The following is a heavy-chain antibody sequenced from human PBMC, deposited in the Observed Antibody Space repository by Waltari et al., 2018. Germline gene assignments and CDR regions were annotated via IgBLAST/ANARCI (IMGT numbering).Heavy chain of an antibody. Sequence: DVQLVESGGGLVQPGGSLRLSCAASGFTFSTYWMLWVRQAPGKGLVWVSRVRMDGTTTDYADSVKGRFTISRDNAKNTLYLQMNSLRTEDTAVYYCAKVGILAGYNYGIDVWGQGTTVTVSS. CDR1: GFTFSTYW. CDR2: VRMDGTTT. D-gene: IGHD3-9*01. V-gene: IGHV3-74*01. J-gene: IGHJ6*02. CDR3: AKVGILAGYNYGIDV.